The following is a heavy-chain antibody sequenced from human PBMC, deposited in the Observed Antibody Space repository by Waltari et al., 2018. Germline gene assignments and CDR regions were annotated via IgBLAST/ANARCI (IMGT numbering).Heavy chain of an antibody. CDR2: IYYSGST. D-gene: IGHD6-13*01. V-gene: IGHV4-39*01. CDR3: ARQTIRIPGIAPCDY. CDR1: GGSISSSSYY. Sequence: QLQLQESGPGLVKPSETLSLTCTVSGGSISSSSYYWGWIRQPPGKGLEWIGSIYYSGSTYYNPSLKSRVTISVDTSKNQFSLKLSSVTAADTAVYYCARQTIRIPGIAPCDYWGQGTLVTVSS. J-gene: IGHJ4*02.